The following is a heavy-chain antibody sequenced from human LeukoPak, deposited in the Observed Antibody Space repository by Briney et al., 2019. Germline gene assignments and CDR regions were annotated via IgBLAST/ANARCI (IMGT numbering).Heavy chain of an antibody. CDR2: LTGSAIST. J-gene: IGHJ6*03. Sequence: GGTLRLSCAASGFTFSDYAMTWVRQAPGKGLEWVSGLTGSAISTYYAESVKGRFTISRDNSKNTLYLQMNSLRAEDTAVYYCAKASYTSGNDYYYYYYMDVWGKGTTVTVPS. D-gene: IGHD6-19*01. V-gene: IGHV3-23*01. CDR3: AKASYTSGNDYYYYYYMDV. CDR1: GFTFSDYA.